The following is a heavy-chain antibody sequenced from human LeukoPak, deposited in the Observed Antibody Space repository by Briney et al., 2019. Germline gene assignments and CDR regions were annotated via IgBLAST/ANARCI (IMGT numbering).Heavy chain of an antibody. V-gene: IGHV1-69*13. Sequence: SVKVSCKASGYTFTSYGISWVRQAPGQGLEWMGGIIPIFGTANYAQKFQGRVTITADESTSTAYMELSSLRSEDTAVYYCARESGSSWASRPTYYYYGMDVWGQGTTVTVSS. CDR3: ARESGSSWASRPTYYYYGMDV. J-gene: IGHJ6*02. CDR1: GYTFTSYG. CDR2: IIPIFGTA. D-gene: IGHD6-13*01.